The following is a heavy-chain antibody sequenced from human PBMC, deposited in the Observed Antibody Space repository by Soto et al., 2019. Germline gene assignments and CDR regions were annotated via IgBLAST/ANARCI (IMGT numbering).Heavy chain of an antibody. CDR1: GFTFSSYA. J-gene: IGHJ4*02. CDR3: AKYGKMGGATPFDY. Sequence: EVQLLESGGGLVQPGGSLRLSCVASGFTFSSYAMSWVRQAPGKGLEWVSAISDSGSSTYYAYSVKGRCTISSDNSKNTLYLQMSCLRAEDTAVYYCAKYGKMGGATPFDYWGQGTLVTVSS. V-gene: IGHV3-23*01. D-gene: IGHD1-26*01. CDR2: ISDSGSST.